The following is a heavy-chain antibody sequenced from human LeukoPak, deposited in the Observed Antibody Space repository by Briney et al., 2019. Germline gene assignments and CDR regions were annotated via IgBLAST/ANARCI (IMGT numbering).Heavy chain of an antibody. CDR2: ISSSGTTI. D-gene: IGHD5-12*01. CDR1: GFTFSSYE. V-gene: IGHV3-48*03. CDR3: PRPGYSGYVD. Sequence: HSGGSLRLSCAASGFTFSSYEMNWVRQAPGKGLEWVSYISSSGTTIYYADSVKGRFTISRDNAKNSLYLQMNSLRAEDTAVYYCPRPGYSGYVDWGQGTLVTVSS. J-gene: IGHJ4*02.